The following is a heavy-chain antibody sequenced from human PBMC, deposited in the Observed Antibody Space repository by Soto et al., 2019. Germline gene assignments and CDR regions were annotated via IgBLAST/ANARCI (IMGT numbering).Heavy chain of an antibody. J-gene: IGHJ6*02. CDR1: GYTITGYY. CDR2: INPNSGGT. Sequence: ASVKVSCKASGYTITGYYMHWVRQAPGQGLEWMGWINPNSGGTNYAQKFQGWVTMTRDTSISTAYMELSRLRSDDTAVYYCARDRTGQGRSHLTTYGMDVWGQGTTVTVSS. CDR3: ARDRTGQGRSHLTTYGMDV. V-gene: IGHV1-2*04. D-gene: IGHD4-17*01.